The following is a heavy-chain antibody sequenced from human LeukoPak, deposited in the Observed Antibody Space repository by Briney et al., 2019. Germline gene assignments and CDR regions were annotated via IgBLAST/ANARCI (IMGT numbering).Heavy chain of an antibody. Sequence: SETLSLTCTVSGGSISSYYWSWIRQPPGKGLEWIGYIYYSGSTNYNPSLKSRVTISVDTSKNQFSLKLSSVTAADTAVYYYARGAFIAAAGDYWGQGTLVTVFS. CDR1: GGSISSYY. CDR2: IYYSGST. J-gene: IGHJ4*02. CDR3: ARGAFIAAAGDY. D-gene: IGHD6-13*01. V-gene: IGHV4-59*01.